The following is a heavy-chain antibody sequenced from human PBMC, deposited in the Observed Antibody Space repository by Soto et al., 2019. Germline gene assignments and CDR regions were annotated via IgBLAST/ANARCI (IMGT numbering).Heavy chain of an antibody. Sequence: QVQLVQSGAEVKKPGSSVKVSCKASGGTFSSYAISWVRQAPGQGLEWMGGIIPIFGTANYAQKCQGRVTITADKATSTGYMELSSLRSEDTAVYYCAREGSYYGFDYWGQGTLGTVSS. CDR1: GGTFSSYA. CDR2: IIPIFGTA. D-gene: IGHD1-26*01. J-gene: IGHJ4*02. CDR3: AREGSYYGFDY. V-gene: IGHV1-69*06.